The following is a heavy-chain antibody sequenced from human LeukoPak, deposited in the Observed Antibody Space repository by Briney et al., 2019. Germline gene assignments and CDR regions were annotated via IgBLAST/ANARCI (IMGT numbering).Heavy chain of an antibody. CDR2: IWYDGSNK. CDR3: VRSGDSAVVGFDY. D-gene: IGHD2-15*01. Sequence: GGSLRLSCAASGFTFSNYGMHWVRQAPGKGLEWVAIIWYDGSNKYYADSVKGRFTISRDNSKNMLFLQMNSPRAEDTAVYYCVRSGDSAVVGFDYWGQGSLVTVSS. V-gene: IGHV3-33*01. J-gene: IGHJ4*02. CDR1: GFTFSNYG.